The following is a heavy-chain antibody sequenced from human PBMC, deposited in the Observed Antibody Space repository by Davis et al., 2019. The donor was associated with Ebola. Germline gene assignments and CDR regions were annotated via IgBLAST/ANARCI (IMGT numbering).Heavy chain of an antibody. CDR3: ARDRYSSSWYDY. CDR2: ISSSSSYI. J-gene: IGHJ4*02. V-gene: IGHV3-21*01. Sequence: GGSRLSCAASGFTFSSYSMNWVRQAPGKGLEWVSSISSSSSYIYYADSVKGRFTISRDNAKNSLYLQMNSLRAEDTAVYYCARDRYSSSWYDYWGQGTLVTVSS. CDR1: GFTFSSYS. D-gene: IGHD6-13*01.